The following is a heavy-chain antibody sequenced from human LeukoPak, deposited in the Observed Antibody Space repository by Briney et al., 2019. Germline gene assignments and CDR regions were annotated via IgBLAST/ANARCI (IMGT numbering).Heavy chain of an antibody. V-gene: IGHV1-69*05. Sequence: SVKVSCKASGGTFSSYAISWVRQAPGQGLEWMGGIIPIFGTANYAQKLQGRVTMTTDTSTSTAYMELRSLRSDDTAVYYCARGYYYDSSGYYYYFDYWGQGTLVTVSS. J-gene: IGHJ4*02. CDR2: IIPIFGTA. CDR1: GGTFSSYA. D-gene: IGHD3-22*01. CDR3: ARGYYYDSSGYYYYFDY.